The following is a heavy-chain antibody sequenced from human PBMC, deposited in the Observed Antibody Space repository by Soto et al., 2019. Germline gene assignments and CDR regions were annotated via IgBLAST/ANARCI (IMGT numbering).Heavy chain of an antibody. CDR3: ARLGGAARPLSALDI. J-gene: IGHJ3*02. CDR2: FYFRGST. D-gene: IGHD6-6*01. Sequence: QVQLQESGPGLVEPSETLSLTCSVSGGTVTNYYWSWIRLLPGKGLDWIGYFYFRGSTNYKSSLKSRATISVDTSKNQVSLKLNSVTSGDTAVYYCARLGGAARPLSALDIWGQGIMVTVSS. CDR1: GGTVTNYY. V-gene: IGHV4-59*02.